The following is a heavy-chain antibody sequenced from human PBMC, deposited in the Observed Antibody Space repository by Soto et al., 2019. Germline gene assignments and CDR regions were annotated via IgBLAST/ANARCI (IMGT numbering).Heavy chain of an antibody. CDR2: IKSRADGGTT. CDR3: SGGQNDYNYYYYYPMDV. J-gene: IGHJ6*02. Sequence: EVQLVESGGGLVKPGGSLRLSCAASGFTFTKAWMTWVRQTPGKGLEWVGRIKSRADGGTTDYAASVKDRFIISRDDSKNTAYLQVNGLKTEDTAVYYCSGGQNDYNYYYYYPMDVWGRGTTVTVSS. D-gene: IGHD4-4*01. V-gene: IGHV3-15*01. CDR1: GFTFTKAW.